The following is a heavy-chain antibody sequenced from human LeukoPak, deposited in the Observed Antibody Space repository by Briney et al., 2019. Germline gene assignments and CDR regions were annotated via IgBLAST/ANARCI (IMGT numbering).Heavy chain of an antibody. CDR3: VRRRRDTSMAAAGPTSYYYYMDV. V-gene: IGHV3-48*03. CDR1: GFTFSSYE. CDR2: ISSSGSTI. D-gene: IGHD6-13*01. J-gene: IGHJ6*03. Sequence: GGSLRLSCAASGFTFSSYEMNWVRQAPGKGLEWVSYISSSGSTIYYADSVKGRFTISRDNAKNSLYLQMNSLRVEDTALYYCVRRRRDTSMAAAGPTSYYYYMDVWGKGTTVTVSS.